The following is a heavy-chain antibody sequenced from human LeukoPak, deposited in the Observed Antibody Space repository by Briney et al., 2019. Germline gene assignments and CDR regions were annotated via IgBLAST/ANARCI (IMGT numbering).Heavy chain of an antibody. CDR3: ARVVSGWSLNYYYYMDV. Sequence: GGSLRLSCAASGFTFSSYEMNWVRQAPGKGLEWVSYISSSGSTIYYADSVKGRFTISRDNAKNSLYLQMNSLRAEDTAVYYCARVVSGWSLNYYYYMDVWGKGTTVTVSS. CDR2: ISSSGSTI. J-gene: IGHJ6*03. CDR1: GFTFSSYE. V-gene: IGHV3-48*03. D-gene: IGHD6-19*01.